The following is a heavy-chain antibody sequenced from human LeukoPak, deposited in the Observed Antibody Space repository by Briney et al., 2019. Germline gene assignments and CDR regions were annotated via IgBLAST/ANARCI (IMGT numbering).Heavy chain of an antibody. V-gene: IGHV4-31*03. CDR1: GGSISSGGYY. CDR2: VYYGGST. D-gene: IGHD6-13*01. CDR3: ARAGSAAAGLFDY. J-gene: IGHJ4*02. Sequence: SETLSLTCTVSGGSISSGGYYWTWLRQHPGKGLEWIGYVYYGGSTYYNPSLKSRVTISVDTSKNHFSLKLSSLTAADPAVYYCARAGSAAAGLFDYWGQGTLVTVSS.